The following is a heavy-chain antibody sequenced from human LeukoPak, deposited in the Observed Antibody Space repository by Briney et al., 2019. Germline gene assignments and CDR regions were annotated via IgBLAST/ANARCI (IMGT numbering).Heavy chain of an antibody. CDR3: AKDYYGSGSYFDY. CDR2: ITPNADRA. J-gene: IGHJ4*02. Sequence: GGSLRLSCAASGFTFGSYGMSWVRQAPGKGLEWVSFITPNADRASYADSVKGRFTISRDNPRNTLYMQMNSLRAEDTAVYYCAKDYYGSGSYFDYWGQGTLVTVSS. CDR1: GFTFGSYG. D-gene: IGHD3-10*01. V-gene: IGHV3-23*01.